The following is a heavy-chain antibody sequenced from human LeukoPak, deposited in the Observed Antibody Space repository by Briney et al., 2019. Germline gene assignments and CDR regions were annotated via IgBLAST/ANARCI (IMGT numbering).Heavy chain of an antibody. CDR3: ARVKIGVDRGSYFDY. Sequence: SETLSLTCSVSGGPITVYHWIWIRQPPGKGLEFIGYIHYTGSTNYNSSLTSRISISTDTSKNQFSLKLSSVTAADTAVYYCARVKIGVDRGSYFDYWGQGTLVTVSS. CDR2: IHYTGST. V-gene: IGHV4-59*12. J-gene: IGHJ4*02. CDR1: GGPITVYH. D-gene: IGHD1-26*01.